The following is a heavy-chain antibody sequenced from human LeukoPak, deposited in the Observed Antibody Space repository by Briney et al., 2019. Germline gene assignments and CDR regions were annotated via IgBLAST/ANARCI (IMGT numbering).Heavy chain of an antibody. V-gene: IGHV1-2*06. CDR1: GSTFTGYY. Sequence: ASVKVSCKASGSTFTGYYMHWIRQAPGQGLEWMGRINPNSGDTDYAQKFQGRVTMTRDTSITTLYMELNSLRAEDTAVYYCAFWGYYDSSGHSRWGQGTLVTVSS. CDR3: AFWGYYDSSGHSR. J-gene: IGHJ4*02. CDR2: INPNSGDT. D-gene: IGHD3-22*01.